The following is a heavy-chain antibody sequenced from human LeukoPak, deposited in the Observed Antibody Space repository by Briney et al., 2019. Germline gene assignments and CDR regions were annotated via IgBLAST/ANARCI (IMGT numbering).Heavy chain of an antibody. D-gene: IGHD4-11*01. Sequence: PSQTLSLTCTVSGGSISSGGYYWSWIRQHPGKGLEWIGYIYYSGSTYYNPSLKSRVIISVDTSKIQFSLKVTSVTAADTAVYYCAREWQYQFDYWGQGSLVTISS. CDR2: IYYSGST. V-gene: IGHV4-31*03. CDR3: AREWQYQFDY. J-gene: IGHJ4*02. CDR1: GGSISSGGYY.